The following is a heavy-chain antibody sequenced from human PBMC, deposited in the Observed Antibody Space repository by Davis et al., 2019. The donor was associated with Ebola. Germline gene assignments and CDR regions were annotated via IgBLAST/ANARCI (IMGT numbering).Heavy chain of an antibody. Sequence: GSLRLSCTVSGGSISSSSHYWGWFRQPPGKGLEWIGNIYYSGSTYYNPSLKSRVTISVDTSKNQFSLKLSSVTAADTAVYYCARGALIAAAGTGKDFDYWGQGTLVTVSS. D-gene: IGHD6-13*01. CDR1: GGSISSSSHY. CDR3: ARGALIAAAGTGKDFDY. CDR2: IYYSGST. J-gene: IGHJ4*02. V-gene: IGHV4-39*07.